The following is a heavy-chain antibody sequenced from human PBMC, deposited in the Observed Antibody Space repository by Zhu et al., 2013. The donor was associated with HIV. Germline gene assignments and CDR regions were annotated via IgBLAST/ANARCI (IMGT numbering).Heavy chain of an antibody. J-gene: IGHJ4*02. CDR2: ISYDGSNK. CDR1: GFTFSSYG. D-gene: IGHD1-26*01. Sequence: VQLVESGGGVVQPGRSLRLSCAASGFTFSSYGMHWVRQAPGKGLEWVAVISYDGSNKYYADSVKGRFTISRDNSKNTLYLQMNSLRAEDTAVYYCAPELLVYTLIDYWGQGTLVTVSS. V-gene: IGHV3-30*03. CDR3: APELLVYTLIDY.